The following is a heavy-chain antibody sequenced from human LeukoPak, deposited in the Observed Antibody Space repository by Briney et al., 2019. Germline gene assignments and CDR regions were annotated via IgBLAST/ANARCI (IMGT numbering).Heavy chain of an antibody. CDR1: GGTFISYA. D-gene: IGHD1-1*01. V-gene: IGHV1-69*06. CDR2: IIPIFGTA. Sequence: SVPVSFQASGGTFISYALSWVRQAPGQGLEWMGGIIPIFGTANYAQKSQGRVTITADKSTSTAYMELSSLRSEDTAVYYCARDTTDSWFDPWGQGTLVTVSS. CDR3: ARDTTDSWFDP. J-gene: IGHJ5*02.